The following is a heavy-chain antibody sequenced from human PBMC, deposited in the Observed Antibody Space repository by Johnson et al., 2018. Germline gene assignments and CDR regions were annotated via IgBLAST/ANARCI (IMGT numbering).Heavy chain of an antibody. CDR3: ARSYYASDMDV. CDR2: IKSDGSEA. CDR1: GFRFSTFW. Sequence: EVQLVESGGGLVEPGGSLRLSCAASGFRFSTFWMTWFRQAPGKGLVWVSRIKSDGSEATYADSVKGRVTISRDNVKNTLYLEMNSLRDEDTASYYFARSYYASDMDVWGQGTTVTVSS. J-gene: IGHJ6*03. V-gene: IGHV3-74*02.